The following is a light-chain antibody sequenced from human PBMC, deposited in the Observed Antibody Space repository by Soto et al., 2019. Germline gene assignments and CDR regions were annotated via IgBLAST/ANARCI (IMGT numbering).Light chain of an antibody. CDR2: GAS. CDR1: PSVTNY. V-gene: IGKV3-20*01. CDR3: QQYGSSGT. Sequence: EIVLTQSPATLSLSPGERATLSCRASPSVTNYLAWYQQKPGQAPRLLIYGASNRATGIPDRFSGSGSGTDFTLTISRLEPEDFAVYYWQQYGSSGTFGQGTKVEIK. J-gene: IGKJ1*01.